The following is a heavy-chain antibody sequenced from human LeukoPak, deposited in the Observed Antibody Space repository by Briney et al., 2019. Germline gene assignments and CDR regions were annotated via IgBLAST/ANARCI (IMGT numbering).Heavy chain of an antibody. D-gene: IGHD4-11*01. J-gene: IGHJ4*02. CDR1: GDSVSNYSVA. CDR3: ARTMADTVAVDY. Sequence: SQTLSLTCAISGDSVSNYSVAWNWITQSPSRGLEWLGRTYYRSKRYNDYAVSVKSRITINPDTSKNQFSLQLNSVSPEDTAVYYCARTMADTVAVDYWGQGTLVTVSS. CDR2: TYYRSKRYN. V-gene: IGHV6-1*01.